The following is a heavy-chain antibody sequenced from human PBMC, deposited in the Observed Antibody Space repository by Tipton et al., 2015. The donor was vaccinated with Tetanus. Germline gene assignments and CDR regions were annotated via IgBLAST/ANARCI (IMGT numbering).Heavy chain of an antibody. D-gene: IGHD1-14*01. Sequence: SLRLSCAASGFTFSSYALSWVRQPPGKGLEWVASTTSGGNIPYYADSVRGRFTISRDNSRDTLYLHMDSLRAEDTAVYYCGKDLSPNLGFDLWGRGTLVTVSS. V-gene: IGHV3-23*01. CDR3: GKDLSPNLGFDL. CDR1: GFTFSSYA. CDR2: TTSGGNIP. J-gene: IGHJ2*01.